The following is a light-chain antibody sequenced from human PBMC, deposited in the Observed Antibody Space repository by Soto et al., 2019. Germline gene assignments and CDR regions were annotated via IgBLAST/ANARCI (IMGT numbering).Light chain of an antibody. V-gene: IGLV2-14*01. J-gene: IGLJ1*01. Sequence: QYALTQPASVSGSPGQSIAISCTGTSSDVGGYNYVSWYQQHPGKAPKLMIYDVSNRPSGVSNRFSGSKSGNPASLTISGLQAEDEADYYCSSYSSRSTLYVFGTGTKLTVL. CDR1: SSDVGGYNY. CDR3: SSYSSRSTLYV. CDR2: DVS.